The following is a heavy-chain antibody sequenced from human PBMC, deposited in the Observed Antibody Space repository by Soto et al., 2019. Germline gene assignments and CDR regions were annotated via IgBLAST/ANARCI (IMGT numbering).Heavy chain of an antibody. CDR2: VYYSGST. J-gene: IGHJ3*02. D-gene: IGHD3-22*01. CDR3: ARGYYDSNGQSNTFDI. V-gene: IGHV4-59*01. Sequence: SKTLSLTCTVSGASISSSYWSWIRQSPGKGLEWIGYVYYSGSTNYNPSLKSRVTMSVDTSKNQFSLKLSSVTAADTAMYYCARGYYDSNGQSNTFDIWGQGTMVTVSS. CDR1: GASISSSY.